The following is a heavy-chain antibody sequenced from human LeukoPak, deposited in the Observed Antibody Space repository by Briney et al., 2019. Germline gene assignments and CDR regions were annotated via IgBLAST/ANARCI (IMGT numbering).Heavy chain of an antibody. CDR2: ISSSSSYI. CDR3: ARVVVGNWFDP. D-gene: IGHD3-22*01. CDR1: GFTFSSYS. V-gene: IGHV3-21*01. J-gene: IGHJ5*02. Sequence: GGSLRLSCAASGFTFSSYSMNWVRQAPGKGLEWVSSISSSSSYIYYADSVKGRFTISRDNAKNSLYLQMNSLRAEDTAVYSRARVVVGNWFDPCGQGTLVTVSS.